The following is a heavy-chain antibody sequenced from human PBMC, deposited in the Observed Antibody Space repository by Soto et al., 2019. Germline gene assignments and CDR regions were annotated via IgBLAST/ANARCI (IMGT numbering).Heavy chain of an antibody. CDR3: AHIVTGCFT. CDR2: IYWDDDK. CDR1: GFSLIPSGVG. V-gene: IGHV2-5*02. Sequence: QITLKESGHTLVQPTQPLTLTCTLSGFSLIPSGVGVGWIRQPPGKALKWLALIYWDDDKRYSLSLKGRLTITKDTTKNQVVLTMTSMDAVDTSSYYCAHIVTGCFTWGRGALVTVSS. D-gene: IGHD3-16*01. J-gene: IGHJ5*02.